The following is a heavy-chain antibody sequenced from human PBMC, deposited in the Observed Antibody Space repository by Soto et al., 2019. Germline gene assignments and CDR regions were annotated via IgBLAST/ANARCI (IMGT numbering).Heavy chain of an antibody. CDR3: AKEGSTSYAFFDS. Sequence: EVQLLESGGGLVQPGGSLRLSCAASGFTFSTYAMSWVRQAPGKGLEWVSAIGGSDGSTHYADSVEGRLTISRDNSKNTLYLQINSLRAEDTAVYYGAKEGSTSYAFFDSWGQGTLVTVYS. CDR2: IGGSDGST. J-gene: IGHJ4*02. CDR1: GFTFSTYA. V-gene: IGHV3-23*01. D-gene: IGHD6-6*01.